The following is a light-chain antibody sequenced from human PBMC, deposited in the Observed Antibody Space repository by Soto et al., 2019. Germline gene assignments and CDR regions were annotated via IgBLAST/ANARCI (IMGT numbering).Light chain of an antibody. V-gene: IGLV2-8*01. Sequence: QSALTQHPSASGSPGQSVTISCTGTSSDVGGYNYVSWYQQHPGKAPKLIIYEVNKRPSGVPARFSGSKSGNTASLTVSGLQAEDEADYYCSSYAGSNRVVFGGGTKLTVL. CDR1: SSDVGGYNY. CDR2: EVN. J-gene: IGLJ2*01. CDR3: SSYAGSNRVV.